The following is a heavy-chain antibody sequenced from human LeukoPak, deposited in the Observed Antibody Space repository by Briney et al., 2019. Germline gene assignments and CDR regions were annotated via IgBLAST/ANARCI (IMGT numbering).Heavy chain of an antibody. D-gene: IGHD5-12*01. Sequence: GGSLRLSCAAPGFTFSSYAMNWVRQAPGKGLEWVSAISGGGGTKYYADSVKGRFTIARDNSKNTLFLKMSSRRAEDTAVYYCAKDREGLSSGYDLEYFDYWGQGTLVTVSS. CDR1: GFTFSSYA. CDR3: AKDREGLSSGYDLEYFDY. V-gene: IGHV3-23*01. J-gene: IGHJ4*02. CDR2: ISGGGGTK.